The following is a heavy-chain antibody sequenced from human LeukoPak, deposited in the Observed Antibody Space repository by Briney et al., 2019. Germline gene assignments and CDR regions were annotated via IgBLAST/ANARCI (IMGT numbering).Heavy chain of an antibody. Sequence: SETLSLTCAVYGGSFSGYYWSWIRQPPGKGLEWSEEINHSGSTNYNPSLKSRVTISVDTSKNQFSLKLSSVTAADTAVYYCARQRRYSSSFRSQNKGVYYMDVWGKGTTVTISS. CDR3: ARQRRYSSSFRSQNKGVYYMDV. CDR1: GGSFSGYY. J-gene: IGHJ6*03. CDR2: INHSGST. V-gene: IGHV4-34*01. D-gene: IGHD6-13*01.